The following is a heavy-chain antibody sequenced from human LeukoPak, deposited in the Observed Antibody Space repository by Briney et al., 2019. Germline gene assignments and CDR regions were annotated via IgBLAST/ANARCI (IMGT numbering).Heavy chain of an antibody. Sequence: SETLSLTCAVYGGSFSTYYWSWIRQPPGKGLEWIGEVNHSGRTNYNPSLKSRVTISVDTSKDQFSLKLSSVTAADTAVYYCARHGPPRAGWGRKYYYMDVWGKGTTVTISS. V-gene: IGHV4-34*01. D-gene: IGHD3-16*01. CDR3: ARHGPPRAGWGRKYYYMDV. J-gene: IGHJ6*03. CDR1: GGSFSTYY. CDR2: VNHSGRT.